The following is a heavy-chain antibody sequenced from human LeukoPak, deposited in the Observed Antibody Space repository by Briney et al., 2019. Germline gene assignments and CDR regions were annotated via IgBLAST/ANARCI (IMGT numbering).Heavy chain of an antibody. J-gene: IGHJ6*02. D-gene: IGHD4-11*01. Sequence: SETLSLTCAVSGGYVNRGTFFWTWIRKPPGKGLEWIGYISNSGSTNYHPSLKSRVTISSDTSKNQFSLKLSSVTAADTAVYYCARGMTTNYYYYYGMDVWGQGTTVTVSS. CDR3: ARGMTTNYYYYYGMDV. CDR2: ISNSGST. CDR1: GGYVNRGTFF. V-gene: IGHV4-61*01.